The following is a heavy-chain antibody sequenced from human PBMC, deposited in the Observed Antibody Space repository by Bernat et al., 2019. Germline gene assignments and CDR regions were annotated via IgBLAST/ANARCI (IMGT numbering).Heavy chain of an antibody. V-gene: IGHV6-1*01. D-gene: IGHD2-21*01. CDR2: TYYRSEWSS. CDR3: VRDHLWAFDN. J-gene: IGHJ3*02. Sequence: QEQVQQSGPGLVKPSQTLSLTCAISGDSVSNTGVAWNWIRQSPSRGLEWLGKTYYRSEWSSKYALSVKSRITITPDTSKNQFSLQLNSVTPEDTAIYYCVRDHLWAFDNWGQGTMVTVSS. CDR1: GDSVSNTGVA.